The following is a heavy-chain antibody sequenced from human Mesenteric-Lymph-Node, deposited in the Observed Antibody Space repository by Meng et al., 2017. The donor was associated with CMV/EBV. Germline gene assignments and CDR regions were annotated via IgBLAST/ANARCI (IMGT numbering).Heavy chain of an antibody. CDR2: IIPIFGPA. CDR3: ARGELTGMTAVRYDY. J-gene: IGHJ4*02. Sequence: SVKVSCKASGYAFTAYYLHWVRQAPGQGLEWMGGIIPIFGPANYAQKFQDRVTITTDESTSTAYMELTSLRSGDTAVYYCARGELTGMTAVRYDYWGQGTLVTVSS. V-gene: IGHV1-69*05. D-gene: IGHD3-16*01. CDR1: GYAFTAYY.